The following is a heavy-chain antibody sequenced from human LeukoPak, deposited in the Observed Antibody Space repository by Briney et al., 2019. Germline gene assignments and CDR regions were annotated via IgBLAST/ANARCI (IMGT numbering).Heavy chain of an antibody. CDR3: ARDTNLVGANGDAFDI. Sequence: SQTLSLTCAISGDSVSSSSAAWNWIRLSPSRGLEWLGRTYYRSRWYNNYAVSVKSRVNIKSDTSKNQFSLQLNSVTPEDTAVYYCARDTNLVGANGDAFDIWGQGTMVTVSS. CDR1: GDSVSSSSAA. V-gene: IGHV6-1*01. D-gene: IGHD1-26*01. CDR2: TYYRSRWYN. J-gene: IGHJ3*02.